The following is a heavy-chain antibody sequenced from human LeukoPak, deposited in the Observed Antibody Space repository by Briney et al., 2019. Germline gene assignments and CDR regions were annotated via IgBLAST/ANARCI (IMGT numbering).Heavy chain of an antibody. D-gene: IGHD3-22*01. CDR1: GGTFSSYA. CDR2: IIPIFGTA. V-gene: IGHV1-69*06. Sequence: SVKASCKASGGTFSSYAISWVRQAPGQGLEWMGGIIPIFGTANYAQKFQGRVTITADKSTSTAYMELSSLRSEDTAVYYCARSYYDSSGYYLNFDYWGQGTLVTVSS. J-gene: IGHJ4*02. CDR3: ARSYYDSSGYYLNFDY.